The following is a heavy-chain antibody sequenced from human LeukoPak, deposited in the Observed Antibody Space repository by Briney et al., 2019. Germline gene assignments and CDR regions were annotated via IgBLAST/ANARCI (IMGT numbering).Heavy chain of an antibody. D-gene: IGHD2/OR15-2a*01. V-gene: IGHV4-59*08. Sequence: SGTLSLTCTVSGGSISSYYWSWIRQPPGKGLEWIGYIYYSGSTNYNPSLKSRVTISVDTSKNQFSLKLNSVTAADTAVYYCARARCDTVRTPRLWYFDLWGRGTLVTVSS. CDR3: ARARCDTVRTPRLWYFDL. CDR2: IYYSGST. CDR1: GGSISSYY. J-gene: IGHJ2*01.